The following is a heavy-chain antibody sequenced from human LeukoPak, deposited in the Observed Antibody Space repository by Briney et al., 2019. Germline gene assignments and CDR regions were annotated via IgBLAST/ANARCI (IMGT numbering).Heavy chain of an antibody. CDR2: AYYSGIT. CDR3: ARLYSSSLGRVFDY. Sequence: PSETLSLTCSVSGASISSYYWTWIRQPPGKGLEWIGYAYYSGITNYNPSLKSRVTISVDTSKNQFYLKLSSVTAADTAVYYCARLYSSSLGRVFDYWGQGTLVTVSS. D-gene: IGHD6-13*01. V-gene: IGHV4-59*01. CDR1: GASISSYY. J-gene: IGHJ4*02.